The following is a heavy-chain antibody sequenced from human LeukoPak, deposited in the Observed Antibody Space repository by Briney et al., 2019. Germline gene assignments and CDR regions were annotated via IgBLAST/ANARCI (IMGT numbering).Heavy chain of an antibody. J-gene: IGHJ6*02. D-gene: IGHD3-10*01. CDR1: GFTFSSCA. CDR3: ARSYGSGSYIVDYYYGMDV. Sequence: HAGGSLRLSCAASGFTFSSCAMHWVRQAPGKGLEWVAVISYDGSNKYYADSVKGRFTISRDNSKNTLYLQMNSLRAEDTAVYYCARSYGSGSYIVDYYYGMDVWGQGTTVTVSS. V-gene: IGHV3-30*04. CDR2: ISYDGSNK.